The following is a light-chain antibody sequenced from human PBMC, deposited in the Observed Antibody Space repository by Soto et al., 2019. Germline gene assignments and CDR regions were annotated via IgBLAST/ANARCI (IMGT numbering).Light chain of an antibody. V-gene: IGKV1-9*01. J-gene: IGKJ5*01. Sequence: IQLTQSPSFLSASVGDRVTITCRASQGISGYLAWYQQKPGKVPKLLIYSTSTLQSGVPSRFSGSASGTEFTLTISSLQPEDFATYYCQQLNTYLITSGQGTRLEIK. CDR2: STS. CDR1: QGISGY. CDR3: QQLNTYLIT.